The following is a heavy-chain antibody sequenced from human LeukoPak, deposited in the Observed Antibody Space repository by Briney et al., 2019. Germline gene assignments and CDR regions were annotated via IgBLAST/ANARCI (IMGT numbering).Heavy chain of an antibody. D-gene: IGHD4-17*01. CDR1: GYTFINYA. CDR2: VSPHNGDT. V-gene: IGHV1-18*01. Sequence: GASVKVSCKASGYTFINYAIHWVRQAPGQGLEWMGWVSPHNGDTKYAQNHQGRVTMTTDTSTTTAHMELRSLTSDDTAVYYCAKAWDYGDRGEIDYWGQGTLVTVSS. CDR3: AKAWDYGDRGEIDY. J-gene: IGHJ4*02.